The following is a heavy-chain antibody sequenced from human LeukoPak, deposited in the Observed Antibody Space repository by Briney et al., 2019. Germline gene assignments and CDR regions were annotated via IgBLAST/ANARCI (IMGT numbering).Heavy chain of an antibody. Sequence: PGGSLRLSCAASGFTLRSYTMDWVRQAPGKGLEWVSSIGISSNKIYYADSVKGRFIISRDNAKNSLYLQMNSLRAEDTALYYCARLNRGDCYGTTCYMEPGAGHWGQGTLVTVSS. CDR1: GFTLRSYT. CDR2: IGISSNKI. J-gene: IGHJ4*02. V-gene: IGHV3-21*01. CDR3: ARLNRGDCYGTTCYMEPGAGH. D-gene: IGHD2/OR15-2a*01.